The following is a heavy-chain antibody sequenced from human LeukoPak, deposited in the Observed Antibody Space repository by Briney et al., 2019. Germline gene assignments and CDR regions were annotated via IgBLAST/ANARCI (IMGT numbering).Heavy chain of an antibody. V-gene: IGHV4-34*01. CDR3: ARGRLRYCSSTSCQNWFDP. D-gene: IGHD2-2*01. CDR2: ISHSGST. J-gene: IGHJ5*02. Sequence: SETLSLTCAVYGGSFSGYYWSWIRQPPGKGLEWIGEISHSGSTNYNPSLKSRVTISVDTSKNQFSLKLSSVTAADTAVYYCARGRLRYCSSTSCQNWFDPWGQGTLVTVSS. CDR1: GGSFSGYY.